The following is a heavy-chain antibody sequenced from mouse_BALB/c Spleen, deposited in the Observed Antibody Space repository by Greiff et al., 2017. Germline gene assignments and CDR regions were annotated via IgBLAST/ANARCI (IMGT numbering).Heavy chain of an antibody. Sequence: VKLMESGPSLVQPSQSLSITCTVSGFSLTSYGVHWVRQSPGKGLEWLGVIWRGGSTDYNAAFMSRLSITKDNSKSQVFFKMNSLQADDTAIYYCAKNRDYYGSSGFAYWGQGTLVTVSA. CDR3: AKNRDYYGSSGFAY. D-gene: IGHD1-1*01. V-gene: IGHV2-5-1*01. CDR2: IWRGGST. CDR1: GFSLTSYG. J-gene: IGHJ3*01.